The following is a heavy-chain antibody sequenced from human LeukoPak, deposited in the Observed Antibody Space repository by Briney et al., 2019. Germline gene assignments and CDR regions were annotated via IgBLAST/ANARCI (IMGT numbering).Heavy chain of an antibody. CDR2: IHASGTT. D-gene: IGHD3-10*01. CDR3: ARDGADVYGRAFDY. Sequence: SETLSLTCNVSGGSISSYFWTWIRQPAGKGLEWIGRIHASGTTNCNSSLKSRVSMSVDTSKNQFSLKLTSVTAADTAVYFCARDGADVYGRAFDYWGQGTLVSVSS. V-gene: IGHV4-4*07. J-gene: IGHJ4*02. CDR1: GGSISSYF.